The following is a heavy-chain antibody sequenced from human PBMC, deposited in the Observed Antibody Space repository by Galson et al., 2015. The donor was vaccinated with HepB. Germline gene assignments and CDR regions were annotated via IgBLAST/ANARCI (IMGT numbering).Heavy chain of an antibody. CDR1: GGSISSSNW. J-gene: IGHJ6*03. V-gene: IGHV4-4*02. CDR2: IYHSGST. Sequence: SETLSLTCAVSGGSISSSNWWSWVRQPPGKGLEWIGDIYHSGSTNYNLSLKSRVTISVDKSKNQFSLKLSSVTAADTAVYYCARDRESLSDYAYYYYYMDGGGKGTTVTVSS. CDR3: ARDRESLSDYAYYYYYMDG. D-gene: IGHD3-16*01.